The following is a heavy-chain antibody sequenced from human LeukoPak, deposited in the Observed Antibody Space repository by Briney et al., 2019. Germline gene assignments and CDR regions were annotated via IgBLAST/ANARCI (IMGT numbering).Heavy chain of an antibody. Sequence: GASVKVSCKASGYTFTGYYMHWVRQAPGQGLAWMGMINPSGDSTTYAQKFQDRVTMTRDTSTSTVHMELSSLLSDDTAVYYCARTAARQDAFNIWGQGTKVTVSS. V-gene: IGHV1-46*01. CDR1: GYTFTGYY. CDR3: ARTAARQDAFNI. D-gene: IGHD6-25*01. J-gene: IGHJ3*02. CDR2: INPSGDST.